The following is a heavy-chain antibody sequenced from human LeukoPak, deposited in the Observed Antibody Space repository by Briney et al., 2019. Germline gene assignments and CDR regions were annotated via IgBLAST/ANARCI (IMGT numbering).Heavy chain of an antibody. CDR1: GGSITSYY. CDR2: VSDGGRT. J-gene: IGHJ4*02. Sequence: SETLSLTCSVSGGSITSYYWSWIRQPPGKGLEWIGHVSDGGRTNYSPSLRSRVSISVDTSKNQFSLKLNSVTAADTAVYFCARASTTFDDWGQGTMVTVSS. V-gene: IGHV4-59*01. CDR3: ARASTTFDD. D-gene: IGHD1-14*01.